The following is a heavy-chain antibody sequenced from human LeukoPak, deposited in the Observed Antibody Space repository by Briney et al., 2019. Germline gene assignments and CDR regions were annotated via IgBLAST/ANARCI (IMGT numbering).Heavy chain of an antibody. Sequence: SETLSLTCTVSGDSVSTSYYWGWIRQPPGKGLEWIGEIYHSGSTNYNPSLKSRVTISVDKSKNQFSLKLSSVTAADTAVYYCARGGIAVAGTNDYWGQGTLVTVSS. D-gene: IGHD6-19*01. CDR2: IYHSGST. J-gene: IGHJ4*02. V-gene: IGHV4-38-2*02. CDR1: GDSVSTSYY. CDR3: ARGGIAVAGTNDY.